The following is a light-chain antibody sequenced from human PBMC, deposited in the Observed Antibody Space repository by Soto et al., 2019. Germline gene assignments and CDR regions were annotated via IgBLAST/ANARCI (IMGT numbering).Light chain of an antibody. CDR3: QQYSNWPET. V-gene: IGKV3-15*01. CDR2: DAS. Sequence: EIVMTQSPATLSVSPGERASLSCRASQSISSNLAWYQQKPGQAPRLLIYDASTRATGIPARFSGSGSGTEFTLTISSLQSVDFAVYHCQQYSNWPETFGQGTKVDIK. CDR1: QSISSN. J-gene: IGKJ1*01.